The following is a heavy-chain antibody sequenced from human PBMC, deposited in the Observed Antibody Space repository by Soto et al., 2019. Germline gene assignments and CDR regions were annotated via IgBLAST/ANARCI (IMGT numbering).Heavy chain of an antibody. CDR1: GGSLSGYY. Sequence: QVQLQQWGAGLLKPSETLSLNCAVTGGSLSGYYWSWIRQPPGKGLEWIGEVKDGGHTNYSPSLRGRVTTSSGTSNNQFSLRLNSVTAADTGVYYCARGQEGVVATHWDQGSLVTVSS. D-gene: IGHD5-12*01. CDR2: VKDGGHT. J-gene: IGHJ4*02. V-gene: IGHV4-34*01. CDR3: ARGQEGVVATH.